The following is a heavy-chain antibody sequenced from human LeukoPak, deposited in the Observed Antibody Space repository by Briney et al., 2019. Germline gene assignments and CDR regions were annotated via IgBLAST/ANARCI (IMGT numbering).Heavy chain of an antibody. CDR3: AKDLHYYGPGSSPQY. V-gene: IGHV3-30*18. CDR2: ISYGGSTK. J-gene: IGHJ4*02. CDR1: GFTFSNYA. Sequence: PGRSLRLSCEASGFTFSNYAMHWVRRAPGKGLEWVALISYGGSTKHYADSVKGRFTISRDNSKNTLSLQINSLRSEDTAVYYCAKDLHYYGPGSSPQYWGQGTLVTVSS. D-gene: IGHD3-10*01.